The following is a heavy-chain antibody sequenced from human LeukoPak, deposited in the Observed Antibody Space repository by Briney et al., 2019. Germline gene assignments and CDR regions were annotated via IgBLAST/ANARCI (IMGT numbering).Heavy chain of an antibody. D-gene: IGHD6-19*01. V-gene: IGHV3-23*01. Sequence: PGGSLRLSCAASGFTFSNSAMSWVRQAPGKGLEWVSGIGGSGGTTYYADSVKGRFTTSRDNSKNTLYLQMNSLRAEDTAVYYCAKGHYSGWSSFDYWGQGTLVTVSS. CDR2: IGGSGGTT. CDR3: AKGHYSGWSSFDY. J-gene: IGHJ4*02. CDR1: GFTFSNSA.